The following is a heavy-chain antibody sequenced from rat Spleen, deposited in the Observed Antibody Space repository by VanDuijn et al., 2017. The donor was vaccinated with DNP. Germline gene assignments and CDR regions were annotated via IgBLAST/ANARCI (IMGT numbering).Heavy chain of an antibody. CDR2: INSAGIT. CDR1: GYSITSNY. D-gene: IGHD1-12*03. J-gene: IGHJ2*01. Sequence: EVQFQESGPGLVKSSQSLSLTCSVTGYSITSNYWAWIRKFPGDKLEWMGYINSAGITDYTPSLKSRISITRDTSKNQFFLQLNSVTTEDTATYYCARSRYYDGYYHGFDYWGQGVMVTVSS. V-gene: IGHV3-3*01. CDR3: ARSRYYDGYYHGFDY.